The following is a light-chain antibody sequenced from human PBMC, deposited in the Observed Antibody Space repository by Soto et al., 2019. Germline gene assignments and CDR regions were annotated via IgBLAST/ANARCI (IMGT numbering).Light chain of an antibody. CDR3: QQSYSTPFT. J-gene: IGKJ3*01. V-gene: IGKV1-39*01. CDR1: QTISRY. CDR2: ATS. Sequence: DIQMTQSPSSLSASVGDRVTITCRTSQTISRYLNWYQQKPGKAPSLLIYATSSLQSGVPSRFSGSGSGTDFSLTINSLQPEDFATYYCQQSYSTPFTFGPGTQVDIK.